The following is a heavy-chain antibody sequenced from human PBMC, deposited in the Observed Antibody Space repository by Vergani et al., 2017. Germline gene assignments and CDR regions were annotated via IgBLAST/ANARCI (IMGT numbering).Heavy chain of an antibody. D-gene: IGHD6-6*01. CDR1: GFTFSSYS. J-gene: IGHJ4*02. CDR2: ISSSSSYI. V-gene: IGHV3-21*01. CDR3: ARGHKEYSNGGY. Sequence: EVQLVESGGGLVKPGGSLRLSCAASGFTFSSYSMNWVRQAPGKGLEWVSSISSSSSYIYYADSVKGRFTISRDNAKNSLYLQMNSLRAEDTAVYYCARGHKEYSNGGYWGQGTLVTVSS.